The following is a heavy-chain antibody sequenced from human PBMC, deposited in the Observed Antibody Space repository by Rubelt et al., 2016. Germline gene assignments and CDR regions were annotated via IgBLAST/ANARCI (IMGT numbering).Heavy chain of an antibody. CDR1: GGSISSYY. Sequence: QLQLQESGPGLVKPSETLSLTCTVSGGSISSYYWSWIRQPPGQGLEWIGYISYSGSTKYNPSLKRRVSISLDTSKNQFSLKLISVTAADTAVYYCARGVKESSSWYTTWGQGTLVTVSS. CDR2: ISYSGST. J-gene: IGHJ5*02. D-gene: IGHD6-13*01. CDR3: ARGVKESSSWYTT. V-gene: IGHV4-59*01.